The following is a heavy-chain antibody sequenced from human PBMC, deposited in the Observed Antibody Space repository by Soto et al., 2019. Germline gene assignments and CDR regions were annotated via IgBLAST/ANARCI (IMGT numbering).Heavy chain of an antibody. Sequence: GASVKVSCKVSRYTFTGYYMHWVRQAPGQGLEWMGWIDPNSGGTDYEQKFQGRVTMTRDTSISTAYMELSRLRLDDTAVYYCARVMSGSYLGHGYYFDYWGQGTLVTVSS. V-gene: IGHV1-2*02. CDR1: RYTFTGYY. J-gene: IGHJ4*02. D-gene: IGHD1-26*01. CDR3: ARVMSGSYLGHGYYFDY. CDR2: IDPNSGGT.